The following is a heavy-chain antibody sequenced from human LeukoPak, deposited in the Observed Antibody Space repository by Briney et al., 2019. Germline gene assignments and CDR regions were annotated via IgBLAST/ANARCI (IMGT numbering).Heavy chain of an antibody. J-gene: IGHJ4*02. CDR3: ARSELLWFGGVNSGFDY. D-gene: IGHD3-10*01. Sequence: SETLSLTCTVSGGSISSYYWSWIRQPPGKGLEWIGYVYYSGSTNYNPSLKSRVTISVDTSENQFSLKLSSATAADTAVYYCARSELLWFGGVNSGFDYWGQGTLVTVSS. V-gene: IGHV4-59*01. CDR2: VYYSGST. CDR1: GGSISSYY.